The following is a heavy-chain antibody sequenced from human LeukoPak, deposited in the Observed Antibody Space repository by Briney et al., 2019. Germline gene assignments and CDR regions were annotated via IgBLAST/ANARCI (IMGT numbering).Heavy chain of an antibody. J-gene: IGHJ3*02. D-gene: IGHD2-2*01. V-gene: IGHV3-30*03. Sequence: GRSLRLSCAASGFTFSSYGMHWVRHAPGKGLEWVSVISYDGSNKYYADSVKGRFTISRDNSKNTLYLQMNSLRAEDTAVYYCALGLRYCSSTSCYPYAFDIWGQGTMVTVSS. CDR3: ALGLRYCSSTSCYPYAFDI. CDR2: ISYDGSNK. CDR1: GFTFSSYG.